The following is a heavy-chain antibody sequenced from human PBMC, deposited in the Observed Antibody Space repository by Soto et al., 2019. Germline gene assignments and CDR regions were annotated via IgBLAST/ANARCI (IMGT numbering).Heavy chain of an antibody. Sequence: PSETLSLTCTVSGGSISSYYWSWIRQPPGKGLEWIGYIYYNGSTNYNPSLKSRVTISVDTSKNQFSLKLSSVTAADTAVYYCAREAYYDSSGPLRDWGQGTLVTVSS. CDR1: GGSISSYY. V-gene: IGHV4-59*01. CDR3: AREAYYDSSGPLRD. CDR2: IYYNGST. D-gene: IGHD3-22*01. J-gene: IGHJ4*02.